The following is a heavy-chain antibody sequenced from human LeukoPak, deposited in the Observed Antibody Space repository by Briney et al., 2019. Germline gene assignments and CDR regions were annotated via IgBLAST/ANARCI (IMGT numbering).Heavy chain of an antibody. CDR3: ARHNGAEVGTYHFDL. CDR2: IYPRDSDT. Sequence: GESLKISCQGSGYSFTNYWIGWVRQMPGKGLEWMGIIYPRDSDTRYGLSFQGQVTFSADKSISTAYLQWNSLKASDTAIYYCARHNGAEVGTYHFDLWGQGTRLTVSS. V-gene: IGHV5-51*01. J-gene: IGHJ4*02. D-gene: IGHD2-21*01. CDR1: GYSFTNYW.